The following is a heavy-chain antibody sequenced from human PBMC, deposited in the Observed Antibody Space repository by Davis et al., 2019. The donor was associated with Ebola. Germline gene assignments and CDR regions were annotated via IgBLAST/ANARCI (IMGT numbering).Heavy chain of an antibody. V-gene: IGHV3-48*03. CDR1: GFTFSSYE. Sequence: GESPKTPCAASGFTFSSYEMNWVRQAPGKGLEWVSYISSSGRTTYYADSVKGRFTISRDNAKNSLYLQMNSLRAGDTAVYYWASFESTSAGDYFDDWGQGTLVTVSS. J-gene: IGHJ4*02. CDR2: ISSSGRTT. D-gene: IGHD3-9*01. CDR3: ASFESTSAGDYFDD.